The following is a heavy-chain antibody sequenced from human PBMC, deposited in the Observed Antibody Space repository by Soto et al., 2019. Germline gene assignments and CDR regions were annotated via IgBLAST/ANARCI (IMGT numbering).Heavy chain of an antibody. V-gene: IGHV4-4*07. Sequence: SETLSLTCTVSGASITGTSYWSWIRQPAGKGLEWIGRFSLSGTTNYNPSLRSRVAMSADVSKNQFSLRLTSVTAADTALYYCARGMTPPGAPAWYYFDSWGQGTLVTVSS. D-gene: IGHD2-8*02. CDR1: GASITGTSY. J-gene: IGHJ4*02. CDR3: ARGMTPPGAPAWYYFDS. CDR2: FSLSGTT.